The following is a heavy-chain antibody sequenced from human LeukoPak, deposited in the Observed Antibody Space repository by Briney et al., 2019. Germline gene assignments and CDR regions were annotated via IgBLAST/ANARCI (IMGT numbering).Heavy chain of an antibody. D-gene: IGHD3-10*01. CDR1: GGSISSGGYY. J-gene: IGHJ4*02. CDR2: IYYSGST. Sequence: SQTLSLTCTVSGGSISSGGYYWSWIRQHPGKGLEWIGYIYYSGSTYYNPSLKSRVTISVDTSKNQFSLKLSSVTAADTAVYYCARDYGSGSYYDYWGQGILVTVSS. CDR3: ARDYGSGSYYDY. V-gene: IGHV4-31*03.